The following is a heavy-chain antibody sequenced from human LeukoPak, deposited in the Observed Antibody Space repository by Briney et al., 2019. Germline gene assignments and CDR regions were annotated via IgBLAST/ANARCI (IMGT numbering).Heavy chain of an antibody. J-gene: IGHJ4*02. D-gene: IGHD3-9*01. V-gene: IGHV3-48*01. Sequence: GGSLRLSCAASGFTFSSYSMNWVRQAPGKGLEWVSYISSSSSTIYYADSVKGRFTISRDNAKNSLYLQMNSLRAEDTAVYYCARDLGYFDSLNDYWGQGTLVTVSS. CDR3: ARDLGYFDSLNDY. CDR2: ISSSSSTI. CDR1: GFTFSSYS.